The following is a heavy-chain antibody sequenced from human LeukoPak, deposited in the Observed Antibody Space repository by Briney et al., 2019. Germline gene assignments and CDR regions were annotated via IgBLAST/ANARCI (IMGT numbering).Heavy chain of an antibody. Sequence: GGSLRLSCAASGFTFSSYSMNWVRQAPGKGLEWVSSISSSSSYIYYADSVKGRFIISRDNAKNSLYLQMNSLRAEDTAVYYCARAPDCSSTSCPKGVYYYYYMDVWGKGTTVTVSS. CDR1: GFTFSSYS. J-gene: IGHJ6*03. V-gene: IGHV3-21*01. D-gene: IGHD2-2*01. CDR2: ISSSSSYI. CDR3: ARAPDCSSTSCPKGVYYYYYMDV.